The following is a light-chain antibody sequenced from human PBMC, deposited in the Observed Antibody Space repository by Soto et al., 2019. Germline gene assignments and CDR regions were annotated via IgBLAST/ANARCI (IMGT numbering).Light chain of an antibody. V-gene: IGKV3-20*01. CDR2: GAS. J-gene: IGKJ5*01. CDR1: ERLSSVY. Sequence: EIVLTQSPATLSSSPGERATLSCRASERLSSVYLAWYQQRPGQPPRLLIYGASNRATGIPDRFSGSGSGTDFTLIINRLEPEDVAIYYCQQYGGSPRITFGQGTRLEIK. CDR3: QQYGGSPRIT.